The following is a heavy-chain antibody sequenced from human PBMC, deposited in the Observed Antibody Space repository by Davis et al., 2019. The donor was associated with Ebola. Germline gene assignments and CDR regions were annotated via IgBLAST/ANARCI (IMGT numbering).Heavy chain of an antibody. D-gene: IGHD3-16*02. J-gene: IGHJ4*02. V-gene: IGHV3-7*01. CDR2: IKQDGSEK. CDR3: ARQRGVYDYSWGTYRRLYYFDY. CDR1: GFTFSSYW. Sequence: GGSLRLSCAASGFTFSSYWMSWVRQAPGKGLEWVANIKQDGSEKYYVDSVKGRFTISRDNAKNSLYLQMNSLRAEDTAVSYCARQRGVYDYSWGTYRRLYYFDYWGQGALVTVSS.